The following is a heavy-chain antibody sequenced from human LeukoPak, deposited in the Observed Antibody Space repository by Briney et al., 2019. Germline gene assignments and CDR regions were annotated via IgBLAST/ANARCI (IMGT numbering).Heavy chain of an antibody. D-gene: IGHD5-12*01. V-gene: IGHV3-23*01. CDR2: ITGSGGST. Sequence: GGSLRLSCAASGFTFSSYSMNWVRQAPGKGLEWVSHITGSGGSTYYADSVKGRFTISRDTSKSTLYLQTNSLRAEDTAVYYCAKEVALGFGTSAIDYWGQGTLVTVSS. CDR3: AKEVALGFGTSAIDY. CDR1: GFTFSSYS. J-gene: IGHJ4*02.